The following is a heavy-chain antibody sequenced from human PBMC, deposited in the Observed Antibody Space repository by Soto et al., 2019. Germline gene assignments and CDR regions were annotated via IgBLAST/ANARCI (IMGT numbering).Heavy chain of an antibody. J-gene: IGHJ4*02. CDR1: GFTFTNAW. CDR2: IKSKTNGGTT. Sequence: EVQLVESGGGLVKPGGSLRLSCAASGFTFTNAWMNWVRQAPGKGLEWVGRIKSKTNGGTTDYAAPVKGRFTISRDDSKHTLYLQMNSLKTEDPAVYYCTTYLGVTSFDYWGQGTLVTVSS. V-gene: IGHV3-15*07. CDR3: TTYLGVTSFDY. D-gene: IGHD1-26*01.